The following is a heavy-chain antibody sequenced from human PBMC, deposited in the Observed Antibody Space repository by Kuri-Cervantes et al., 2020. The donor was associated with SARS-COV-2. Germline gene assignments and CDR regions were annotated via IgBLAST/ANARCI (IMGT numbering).Heavy chain of an antibody. CDR1: GFTFSSYS. CDR3: ARLGAFDI. J-gene: IGHJ3*02. Sequence: GESLKISCAASGFTFSSYSMNWVRQAPGKGLEWVSSISSSSSYIYYADSVKGRFTISRDNAKNSLYLQMNSLRVEDTAVYYCARLGAFDIWGQGTMVTVSS. CDR2: ISSSSSYI. V-gene: IGHV3-21*04.